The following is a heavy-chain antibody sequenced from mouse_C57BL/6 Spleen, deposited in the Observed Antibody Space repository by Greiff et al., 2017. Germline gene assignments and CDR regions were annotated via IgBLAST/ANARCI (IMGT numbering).Heavy chain of an antibody. J-gene: IGHJ3*01. Sequence: QVQLKESGPELVKPGASVKISCKASGYAFSSSWMNWVKQRPGKGLEWIGRIYPGDGDTNYNGKFKGKATLTADKSSSTAYMQLSSLTSEDSAVYFCASNYGFAYWGQGTLVTVSA. V-gene: IGHV1-82*01. D-gene: IGHD2-1*01. CDR1: GYAFSSSW. CDR3: ASNYGFAY. CDR2: IYPGDGDT.